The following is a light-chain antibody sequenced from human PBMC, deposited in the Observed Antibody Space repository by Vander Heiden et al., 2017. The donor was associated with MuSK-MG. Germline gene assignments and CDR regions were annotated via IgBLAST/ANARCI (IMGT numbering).Light chain of an antibody. J-gene: IGKJ1*01. V-gene: IGKV1-5*01. CDR3: QQDHNFPWT. CDR2: DAS. Sequence: DIQMPQSPSTLSASVGDSVTITCRASQCISSWLAWYQQKPGKAPKLLIYDASTLEGGVPLRFSGSGSGTEFILTIGSLQADDFATDYCQQDHNFPWTFGQGTKVDIK. CDR1: QCISSW.